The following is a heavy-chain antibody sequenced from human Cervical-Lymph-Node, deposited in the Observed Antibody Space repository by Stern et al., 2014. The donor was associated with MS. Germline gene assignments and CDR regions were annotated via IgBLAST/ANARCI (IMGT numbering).Heavy chain of an antibody. V-gene: IGHV7-4-1*02. CDR3: VSHQNVSSGYFDY. Sequence: QVQLVQSGSELKKPGASVKVSCKGFGYTFTNFGMNWVRQAPGQGLEWMGWINSNTGNPTYAQAFTGRFVFSLDTSVNTAFLEISGLKAADTAVYFCVSHQNVSSGYFDYWGQGSLVTVSS. CDR2: INSNTGNP. D-gene: IGHD2-8*01. CDR1: GYTFTNFG. J-gene: IGHJ4*02.